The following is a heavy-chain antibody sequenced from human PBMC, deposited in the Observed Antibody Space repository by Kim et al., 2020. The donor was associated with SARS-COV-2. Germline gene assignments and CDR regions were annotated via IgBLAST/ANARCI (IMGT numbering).Heavy chain of an antibody. CDR3: ARDPGDYVVGRAAGGMRYF. D-gene: IGHD4-17*01. Sequence: SQTLSLTCAVYGGSFSGYYWSWIRQPPGKGLEWIGEINHSGSTNYNPSLKSRVTISVDTSKNQFSLKLSSVTAADTAVYYCARDPGDYVVGRAAGGMRYF. CDR2: INHSGST. CDR1: GGSFSGYY. V-gene: IGHV4-34*01. J-gene: IGHJ4*03.